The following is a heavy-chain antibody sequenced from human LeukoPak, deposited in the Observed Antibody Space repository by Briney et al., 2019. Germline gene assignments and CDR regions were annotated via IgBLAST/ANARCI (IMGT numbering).Heavy chain of an antibody. CDR3: AKDIAGAVAVSGAFDI. J-gene: IGHJ3*02. Sequence: PGGSLRLSCAASGFTVSSNYMSWVRQAPGKGLEWVSVIYSGGSTYYADSVKGRFTISRDNAKNSLYLQMNSLRAEDTALYYCAKDIAGAVAVSGAFDIWGQGTMVTVSS. D-gene: IGHD6-19*01. V-gene: IGHV3-53*05. CDR1: GFTVSSNY. CDR2: IYSGGST.